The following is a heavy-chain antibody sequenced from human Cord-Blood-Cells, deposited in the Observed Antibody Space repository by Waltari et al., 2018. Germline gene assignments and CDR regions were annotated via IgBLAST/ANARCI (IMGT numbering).Heavy chain of an antibody. J-gene: IGHJ1*01. CDR1: GFTFSSYS. V-gene: IGHV3-21*01. Sequence: EVQLVESGGGLVKPGGSLRLSCAASGFTFSSYSMNWVRQAPGKGLEWVSSISSSSSYIYYADSVKGRFTISRDNAKNSLYPQMNSLRAEDTAVYYCARVGATSEYFQHWGQGTLVTVSS. D-gene: IGHD1-26*01. CDR3: ARVGATSEYFQH. CDR2: ISSSSSYI.